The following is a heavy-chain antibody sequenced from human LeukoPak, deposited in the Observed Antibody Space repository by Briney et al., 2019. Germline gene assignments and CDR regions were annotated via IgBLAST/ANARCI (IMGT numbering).Heavy chain of an antibody. CDR2: IYSGGST. Sequence: GSLRLSCAASGFTFSSYNMNWVRQAPGKGLEWVSLIYSGGSTYYADSVMGRSTISRDKSNNTLYLQMNSLRAEDTAVYYCATGGRSGVAFESWGQGTLVTVSS. J-gene: IGHJ4*02. V-gene: IGHV3-53*01. D-gene: IGHD2-15*01. CDR3: ATGGRSGVAFES. CDR1: GFTFSSYN.